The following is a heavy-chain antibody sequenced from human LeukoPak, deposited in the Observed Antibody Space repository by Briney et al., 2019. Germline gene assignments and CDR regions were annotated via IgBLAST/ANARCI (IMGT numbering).Heavy chain of an antibody. J-gene: IGHJ3*02. CDR2: IWYDGSNK. Sequence: PGGSLRLSCAASGFTFSSYAMHWVRQAPGKGLEWVAVIWYDGSNKYYADSVKGRFTISRDNSKNTLYLQMNSLRAEDTAVYYCARDYGPRGAFDIWGQGTMVTVSS. CDR1: GFTFSSYA. D-gene: IGHD3-10*01. CDR3: ARDYGPRGAFDI. V-gene: IGHV3-33*08.